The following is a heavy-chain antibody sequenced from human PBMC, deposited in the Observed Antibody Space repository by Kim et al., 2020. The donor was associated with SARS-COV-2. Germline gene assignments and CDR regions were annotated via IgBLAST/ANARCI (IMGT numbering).Heavy chain of an antibody. CDR2: IWYDGSNK. CDR3: ARDGAVAGLHDAFDI. J-gene: IGHJ3*02. V-gene: IGHV3-33*01. CDR1: GFTFSSYG. Sequence: GGSLRLSCAASGFTFSSYGMHWVRQAPGKGLEWVAVIWYDGSNKYYADSVKGRFTISRDNSKNTLYLQMNSLRAEDTAVYYCARDGAVAGLHDAFDIWGQGTMVTVSS. D-gene: IGHD6-19*01.